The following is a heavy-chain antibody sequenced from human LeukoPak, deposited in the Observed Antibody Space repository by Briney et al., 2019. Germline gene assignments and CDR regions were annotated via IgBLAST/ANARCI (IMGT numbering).Heavy chain of an antibody. V-gene: IGHV1-8*03. J-gene: IGHJ6*03. CDR1: GYTFTSYD. D-gene: IGHD2-15*01. CDR3: ARGLYCTGGSFYISSYYSMDV. Sequence: ASVKVSCKASGYTFTSYDINWVRQATGQGLEWMGWMNPNSGNTGYAQKFQGRVTITKNTSISTAYMELSSLRSEDTAVYYCARGLYCTGGSFYISSYYSMDVWGKGTTVTVSS. CDR2: MNPNSGNT.